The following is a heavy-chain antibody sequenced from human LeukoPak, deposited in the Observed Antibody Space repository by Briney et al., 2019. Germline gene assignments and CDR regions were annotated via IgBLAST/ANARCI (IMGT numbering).Heavy chain of an antibody. CDR1: GFTFSIHT. J-gene: IGHJ4*02. CDR3: ARERASCYFDY. CDR2: ISNDGSYI. V-gene: IGHV3-30*04. Sequence: GRSLRLSCADSGFTFSIHTMHWFRQAPGSGLEWVAVISNDGSYINYIDSVRGRFTISRDNSRSTLYLQMDSLRAEDTAVYFCARERASCYFDYWGQGTLVTVSS. D-gene: IGHD2-2*01.